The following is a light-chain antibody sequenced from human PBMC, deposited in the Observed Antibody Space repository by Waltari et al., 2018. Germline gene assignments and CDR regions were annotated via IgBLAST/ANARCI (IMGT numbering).Light chain of an antibody. V-gene: IGKV3-20*01. J-gene: IGKJ1*01. Sequence: EIVLTQSPGTLSLSPGERATLSGRSSQGVRKYLAWYQQRPGQAPSLLLYHASIRATGIPDRFSGSGFGTDFSLTISRLEPEDFAVYYCQKYDFLPATFGQGTTVEIK. CDR2: HAS. CDR3: QKYDFLPAT. CDR1: QGVRKY.